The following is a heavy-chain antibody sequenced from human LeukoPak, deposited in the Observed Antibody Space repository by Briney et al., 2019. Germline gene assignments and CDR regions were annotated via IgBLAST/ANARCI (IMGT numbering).Heavy chain of an antibody. J-gene: IGHJ6*03. Sequence: SVKVSCXASGGALSTYGISWVRRAPGQGLEWMGGIIPIFGTTNYAKNFQVRVTITADESTSTSYMEVSGLRSDDTAVYYCASSRANLASGDSVAVPVAFYYYYYMDVWGKGTTVTVSS. CDR3: ASSRANLASGDSVAVPVAFYYYYYMDV. CDR1: GGALSTYG. CDR2: IIPIFGTT. D-gene: IGHD5/OR15-5a*01. V-gene: IGHV1-69*01.